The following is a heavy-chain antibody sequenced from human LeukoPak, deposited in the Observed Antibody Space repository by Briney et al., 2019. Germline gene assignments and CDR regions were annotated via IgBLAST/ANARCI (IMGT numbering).Heavy chain of an antibody. J-gene: IGHJ5*02. CDR2: IYYSGST. D-gene: IGHD4-17*01. CDR1: GGSISSGGYY. V-gene: IGHV4-31*03. Sequence: SETLCLTCTVSGGSISSGGYYWSWIRQHPGKGLEWIGYIYYSGSTYYNPSLKSRVTISVDTSKNQFSLKLSSVTAADTAVYYCARIPRGATVTTYWFDPWGQGTLVTVSS. CDR3: ARIPRGATVTTYWFDP.